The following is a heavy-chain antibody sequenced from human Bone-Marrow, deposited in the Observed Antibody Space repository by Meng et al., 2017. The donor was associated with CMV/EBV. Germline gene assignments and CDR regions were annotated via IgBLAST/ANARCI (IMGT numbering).Heavy chain of an antibody. CDR2: INPSGGST. J-gene: IGHJ5*02. CDR1: YTFTSYY. D-gene: IGHD2-2*01. Sequence: YTFTSYYMHWVRQAPGQGLEWMEIINPSGGSTSYAQKFQGRVTMTRDTSTSTVYMELSSLRSEDTAVYYCARALRCSSTSCYHGFDPWGQGSLVTVSS. V-gene: IGHV1-46*01. CDR3: ARALRCSSTSCYHGFDP.